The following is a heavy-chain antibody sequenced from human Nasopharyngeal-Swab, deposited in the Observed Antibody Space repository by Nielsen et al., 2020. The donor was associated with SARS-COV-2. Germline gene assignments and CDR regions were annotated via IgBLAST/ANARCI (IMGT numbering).Heavy chain of an antibody. D-gene: IGHD2-2*01. CDR3: ARDNPYCSSTSCYWAYYYYGMDV. CDR2: ISSSSSYI. J-gene: IGHJ6*02. CDR1: GFTFSSYS. V-gene: IGHV3-21*01. Sequence: GESLKISCAASGFTFSSYSMNWVRQAPGKGLKWVSSISSSSSYIYYADSVKGRFTISRDNAKNSLYLQMKSLRAEDTAVYYGARDNPYCSSTSCYWAYYYYGMDVWGQGTTVTVSS.